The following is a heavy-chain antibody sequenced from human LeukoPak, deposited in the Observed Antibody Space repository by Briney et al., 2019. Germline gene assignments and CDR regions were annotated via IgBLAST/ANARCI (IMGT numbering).Heavy chain of an antibody. Sequence: SGTLSLTCAVSGGSISSSNWWCWVRPPPGKGLERIGVIYHSGSTNYNPSLKSRVTISVDKSKNQFSLKLSSVTAADTAVYYCARGNGYSSRPFDYWGQGTLVTVSS. D-gene: IGHD6-13*01. CDR2: IYHSGST. CDR1: GGSISSSNW. J-gene: IGHJ4*02. V-gene: IGHV4-4*02. CDR3: ARGNGYSSRPFDY.